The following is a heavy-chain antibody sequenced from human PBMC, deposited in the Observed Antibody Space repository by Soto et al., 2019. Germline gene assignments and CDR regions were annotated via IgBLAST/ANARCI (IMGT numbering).Heavy chain of an antibody. Sequence: XXSLRLSFAASGFTFSSYAMRWVRQAPGKGLEWVSAISGSGGSTYYADSVKGRFTISRDNSKNTLYLKMNSLRAEDTAVYYCAKDYYFDYWGQGTLVTVSS. J-gene: IGHJ4*02. CDR2: ISGSGGST. V-gene: IGHV3-23*01. CDR1: GFTFSSYA. CDR3: AKDYYFDY.